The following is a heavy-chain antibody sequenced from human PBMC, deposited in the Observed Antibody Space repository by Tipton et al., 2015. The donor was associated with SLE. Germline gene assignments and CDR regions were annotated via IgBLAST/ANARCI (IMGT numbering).Heavy chain of an antibody. J-gene: IGHJ4*02. CDR1: GGSISSGGYS. CDR2: IYHSGST. V-gene: IGHV4-30-2*01. Sequence: TLSLTCAVSGGSISSGGYSWSWIRQPPGKGLEWIGYIYHSGSTYYNPSLKSRVTISVDRSKNQFSLKLSSVTAADTAVYYCARGGNSGYDFDYWGQGTLVTVSS. CDR3: ARGGNSGYDFDY. D-gene: IGHD5-12*01.